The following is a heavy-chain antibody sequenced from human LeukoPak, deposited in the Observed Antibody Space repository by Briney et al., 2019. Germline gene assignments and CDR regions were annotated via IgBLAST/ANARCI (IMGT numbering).Heavy chain of an antibody. D-gene: IGHD1-1*01. CDR3: ARTTSCMDV. CDR1: GGSISSGDYY. CDR2: IYYSGST. J-gene: IGHJ6*04. V-gene: IGHV4-30-4*01. Sequence: SQTLSLACTVSGGSISSGDYYWSWIRQPPRKGLEWIGYIYYSGSTHYNPSLKSRVTISVDTSKNQFSLKLSSVTAADTAVYYCARTTSCMDVWGKGTTVTVSS.